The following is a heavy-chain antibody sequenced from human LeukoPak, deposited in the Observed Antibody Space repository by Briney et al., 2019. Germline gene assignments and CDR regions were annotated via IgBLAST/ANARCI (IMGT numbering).Heavy chain of an antibody. CDR1: GFTFSSYT. J-gene: IGHJ4*02. V-gene: IGHV3-23*01. CDR2: LSGSGITT. CDR3: AKGEYSSGWSSLDY. Sequence: GGSLRLSCAASGFTFSSYTMSWVRHAPGKGLEWVSGLSGSGITTYYADSVKGRFTISRDNSKNTLYLQMNSLRAEDTAVYYCAKGEYSSGWSSLDYWGQGTLVTVSS. D-gene: IGHD6-19*01.